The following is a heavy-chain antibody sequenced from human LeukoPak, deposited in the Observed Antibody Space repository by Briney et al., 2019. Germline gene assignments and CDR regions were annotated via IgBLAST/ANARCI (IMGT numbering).Heavy chain of an antibody. V-gene: IGHV3-30*03. J-gene: IGHJ4*02. D-gene: IGHD6-19*01. CDR3: ARGRGVAVAGPEFDY. CDR1: GSTFSTYG. Sequence: GGSLRLSCAASGSTFSTYGMHWARQAPGKGLEWVAFISYDGSNKYYADSVKGRFTISRDNSKNTLYLQMNSLRAEDTAVYFCARGRGVAVAGPEFDYWGQGTLVSVSS. CDR2: ISYDGSNK.